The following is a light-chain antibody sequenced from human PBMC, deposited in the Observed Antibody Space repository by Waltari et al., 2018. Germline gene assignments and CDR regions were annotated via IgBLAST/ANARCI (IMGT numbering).Light chain of an antibody. CDR1: QGISTY. J-gene: IGKJ4*01. CDR3: QQLNTYPLT. CDR2: AAS. V-gene: IGKV1-9*01. Sequence: DIQLTQSPSFLSAAVGDRVTITCRASQGISTYLAWYPQKPGKAPAVLIFAASSLQNGVPARFSGHGSGTEFTLTIRSLQPEDVGTYYCQQLNTYPLTFGGGTKVEIK.